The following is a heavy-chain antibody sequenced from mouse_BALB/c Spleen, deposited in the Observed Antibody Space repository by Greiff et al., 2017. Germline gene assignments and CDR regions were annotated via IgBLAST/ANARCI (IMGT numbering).Heavy chain of an antibody. D-gene: IGHD2-2*01. CDR3: ARDGYGGYAMDY. Sequence: VQLKESGGGLVKPGGSLKLSCAASGFTFSSYAMSWVRQSPEKRLEWVAEISSGGSYTYYPDTVTGRFTISRDNAKNTLYLEMSSLRSEDTAMYYCARDGYGGYAMDYWGQGTSVTVSS. CDR2: ISSGGSYT. CDR1: GFTFSSYA. J-gene: IGHJ4*01. V-gene: IGHV5-9-4*01.